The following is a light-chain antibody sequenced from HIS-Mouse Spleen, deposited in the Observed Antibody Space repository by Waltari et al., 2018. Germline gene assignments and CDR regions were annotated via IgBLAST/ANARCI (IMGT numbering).Light chain of an antibody. CDR1: SSDVGGDNY. J-gene: IGLJ2*01. CDR3: SSYAGSTVV. V-gene: IGLV2-8*01. CDR2: EVS. Sequence: QSALTQPPSAPGSPGPSFPTSCPGTSSDVGGDNYASWYQQHPGKAPKLMIYEVSKRPSGVPDRFSGSKSGNTASLTVSGLQAEDEADYYCSSYAGSTVVFGGGTKLTVL.